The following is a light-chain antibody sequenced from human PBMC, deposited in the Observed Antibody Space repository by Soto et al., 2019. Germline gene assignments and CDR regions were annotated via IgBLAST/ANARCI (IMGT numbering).Light chain of an antibody. V-gene: IGKV3-20*01. Sequence: EIVLTQSPGTLSLSPGERATLSCRASQSIRSNYVAWYQQKPGQAPRLLVYGASTRATGIPDRFSATGSGTDFTLTISRLEPDDFAVYFCQQYCSSPLFTFGQGTKLDI. CDR3: QQYCSSPLFT. CDR1: QSIRSNY. J-gene: IGKJ2*01. CDR2: GAS.